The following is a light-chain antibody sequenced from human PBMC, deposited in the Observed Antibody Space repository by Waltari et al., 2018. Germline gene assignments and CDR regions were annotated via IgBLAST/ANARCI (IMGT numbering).Light chain of an antibody. J-gene: IGLJ3*02. Sequence: QSALTQPPSVSGTPGQRVTLSCSGSYSNLASRAVTWYQQLPGTAPKLLIYGNDHRPSGVPDRFSGSKSGTSASLAISGLQSEDEADYYCATWDDSLNWVFGGGTKLTVL. CDR3: ATWDDSLNWV. V-gene: IGLV1-44*01. CDR1: YSNLASRA. CDR2: GND.